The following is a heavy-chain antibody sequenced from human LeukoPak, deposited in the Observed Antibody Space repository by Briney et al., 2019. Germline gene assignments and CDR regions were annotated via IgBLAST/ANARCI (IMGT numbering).Heavy chain of an antibody. J-gene: IGHJ4*02. CDR1: GFTFSSYS. CDR3: AKDQGIAVTGVSDY. CDR2: ISSSSSYI. V-gene: IGHV3-21*04. Sequence: GGSLRLSCAASGFTFSSYSMNWVRQAPGKGLEWVSSISSSSSYIYYADSVKGRFTISRDNAKNSLYLQLNSLRDEDTAVYYCAKDQGIAVTGVSDYWGQGTLVTVSS. D-gene: IGHD6-19*01.